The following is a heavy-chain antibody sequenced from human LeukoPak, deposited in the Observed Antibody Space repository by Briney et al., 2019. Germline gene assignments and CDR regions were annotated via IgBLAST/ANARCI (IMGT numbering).Heavy chain of an antibody. CDR1: GLSLSTYY. D-gene: IGHD1-1*01. Sequence: SETLSLTCTLSGLSLSTYYWSWLRQPPGKGLEWIGYIYYSGRSNYNPSLKSRVSISVDTSKNQFSLKLSSVTAADTAVYYCARSGSNCGAPERWGQGTLVTVSS. J-gene: IGHJ4*02. CDR2: IYYSGRS. CDR3: ARSGSNCGAPER. V-gene: IGHV4-59*01.